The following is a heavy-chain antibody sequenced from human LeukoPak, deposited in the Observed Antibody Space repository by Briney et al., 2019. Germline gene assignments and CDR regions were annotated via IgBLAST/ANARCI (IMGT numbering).Heavy chain of an antibody. D-gene: IGHD3-9*01. CDR3: VAGTGYSDFDY. V-gene: IGHV3-15*07. CDR2: IKSKTDGGTT. Sequence: GGSLRLSCAASGFSVSDAWMNWVRQAPGKGLEWVGRIKSKTDGGTTDYSAPVKGRFTISRDDPKNTLYLQMNSLKTEDTAVYYCVAGTGYSDFDYWGQGTLVTVSS. CDR1: GFSVSDAW. J-gene: IGHJ4*02.